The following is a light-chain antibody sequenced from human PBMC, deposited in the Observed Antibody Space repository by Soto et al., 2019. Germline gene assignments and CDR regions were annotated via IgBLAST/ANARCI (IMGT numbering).Light chain of an antibody. J-gene: IGKJ3*01. CDR1: QSVSSY. Sequence: EIVFARPPATLTLSPGARDTLSCRASQSVSSYLAWYQQKPGQAPRLLIYDASNRATGIPARFSGSGSGTGFALTIGSLLPEDFAVYDFQHPSIWRLTLGRGTKVDIK. CDR2: DAS. V-gene: IGKV3-11*01. CDR3: QHPSIWRLT.